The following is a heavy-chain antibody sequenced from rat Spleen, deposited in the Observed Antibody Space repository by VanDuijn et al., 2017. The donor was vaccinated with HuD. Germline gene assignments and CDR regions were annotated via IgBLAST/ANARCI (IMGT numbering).Heavy chain of an antibody. CDR1: GFTFSNYG. D-gene: IGHD3-4*01. Sequence: EVQLVESGGGLVQPGRSLRLSCAASGFTFSNYGMHWIRQAPTKGLEWVASISPSGGSTYYPDSVKGRFTISRDNAKSTLYLQMNSLRSEDTATYYCTRQPWGLWGQGVMVTVSS. CDR3: TRQPWGL. V-gene: IGHV5-19*01. CDR2: ISPSGGST. J-gene: IGHJ2*01.